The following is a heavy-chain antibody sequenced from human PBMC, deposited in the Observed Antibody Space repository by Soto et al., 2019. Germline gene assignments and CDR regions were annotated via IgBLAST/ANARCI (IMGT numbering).Heavy chain of an antibody. Sequence: EVQLVESGGALVQPGGSLRLSCAASGFTFSTYWMTWVRQAPGKGLEWVANIKQDGSEKDYVDSVKGRFTISRDNAKNSLSLQMNSLRAEDTAVYYCAKGTWPDAFDIWGQGTMVTVSS. V-gene: IGHV3-7*01. CDR1: GFTFSTYW. CDR3: AKGTWPDAFDI. J-gene: IGHJ3*02. CDR2: IKQDGSEK.